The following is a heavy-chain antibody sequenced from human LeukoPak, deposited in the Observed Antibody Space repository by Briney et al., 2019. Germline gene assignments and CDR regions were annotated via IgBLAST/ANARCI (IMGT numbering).Heavy chain of an antibody. CDR3: ARGEVITIFGVVTLRPYYFDY. CDR1: GYTFTDYY. Sequence: ASVKVSCKASGYTFTDYYLHWVRQAPGQGLEWMGWINPNSGGTNYAQKFQGRVTMTRNTSISTAYMELSSLRSEDTAVYYCARGEVITIFGVVTLRPYYFDYWGQGTLVTVSS. J-gene: IGHJ4*02. V-gene: IGHV1-2*02. CDR2: INPNSGGT. D-gene: IGHD3-3*01.